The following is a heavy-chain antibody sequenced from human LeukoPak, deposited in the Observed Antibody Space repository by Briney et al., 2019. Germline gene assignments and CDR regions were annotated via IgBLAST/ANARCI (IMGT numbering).Heavy chain of an antibody. CDR3: ARGWSTSPTRDWFDP. V-gene: IGHV4-4*07. CDR2: MYTSGST. D-gene: IGHD2-2*01. CDR1: GGSISSYY. J-gene: IGHJ5*02. Sequence: SETLSLTCTVSGGSISSYYWNWIRQPPGKGLEWIGRMYTSGSTNYNPSLKRRVPISMDASTNQFSFKLSPMPAADPAAYYCARGWSTSPTRDWFDPWGQGTLVTVSS.